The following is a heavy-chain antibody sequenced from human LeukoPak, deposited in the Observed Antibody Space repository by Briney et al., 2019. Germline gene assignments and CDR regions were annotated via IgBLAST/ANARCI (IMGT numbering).Heavy chain of an antibody. CDR2: IYPGDSDT. V-gene: IGHV5-51*01. J-gene: IGHJ3*02. Sequence: GEALQISCKGSGYSFTSYWIGWVRPMPGKGLEWMGIIYPGDSDTRYSPSFQGQVTISADKSISTAYLQWSSLKASDTAMYYCARHALGYCSSTSCYAFDIWGQGTMVTVSS. D-gene: IGHD2-2*01. CDR3: ARHALGYCSSTSCYAFDI. CDR1: GYSFTSYW.